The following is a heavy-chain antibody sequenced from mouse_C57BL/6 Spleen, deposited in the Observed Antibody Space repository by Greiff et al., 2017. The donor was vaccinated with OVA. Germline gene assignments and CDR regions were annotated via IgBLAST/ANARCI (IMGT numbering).Heavy chain of an antibody. V-gene: IGHV1-61*01. Sequence: QVQLKQPGAELVRPGSSVKLSCKASGYTFTSYWMDWVKQRPGQGLEWIGNIYPSDSETHYNQKFKDKATLTVDKSSSTAYMQLSSLTSEDSAVYYCAREGGLRRYFDVWGTGTTVTVSS. D-gene: IGHD1-1*01. CDR3: AREGGLRRYFDV. CDR2: IYPSDSET. J-gene: IGHJ1*03. CDR1: GYTFTSYW.